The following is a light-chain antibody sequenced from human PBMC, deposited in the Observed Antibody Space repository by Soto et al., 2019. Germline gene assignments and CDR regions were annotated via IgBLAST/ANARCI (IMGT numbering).Light chain of an antibody. V-gene: IGKV1-39*01. J-gene: IGKJ5*01. CDR1: QSIMSH. Sequence: DIQMTQSPSSLSASVGDRVTITCRASQSIMSHLNWYQHKSGKAPKLLIYAASSLHSGVPSRFSGSGSGTDFTLTISRLEPEDFAVYYCQQYGSSQITFGQGTRLEI. CDR3: QQYGSSQIT. CDR2: AAS.